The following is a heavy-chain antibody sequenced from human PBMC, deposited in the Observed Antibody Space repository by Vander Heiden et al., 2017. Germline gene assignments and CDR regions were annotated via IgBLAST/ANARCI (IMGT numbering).Heavy chain of an antibody. D-gene: IGHD2-21*02. J-gene: IGHJ4*02. V-gene: IGHV3-23*01. CDR3: AKDASCGGDCYLYYFDY. CDR2: ISTGAVTT. Sequence: EVQLLESGGGLVQPGESLRLSCTVSGFTFSSHAMSWVRQAPGKGLEWVSTISTGAVTTYYADSVKVRFSISRDDSKDTLYLQMNSLRAEDTAIYYCAKDASCGGDCYLYYFDYWGLGTLVTVSS. CDR1: GFTFSSHA.